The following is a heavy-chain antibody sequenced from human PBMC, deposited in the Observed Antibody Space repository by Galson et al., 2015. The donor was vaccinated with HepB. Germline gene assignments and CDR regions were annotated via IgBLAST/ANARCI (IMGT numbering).Heavy chain of an antibody. V-gene: IGHV3-30*03. J-gene: IGHJ4*02. CDR2: VSYDGINK. CDR3: ARGRNYYDSTGSYDH. Sequence: SLRLSCAASGFSFSSYGMHWVRQAPGTGLEWVAAVSYDGINKYYSDSLKGRFTISRDNSENTLYLQMNSPRVEDTAVYYCARGRNYYDSTGSYDHWGQGTLVTVSS. D-gene: IGHD3-22*01. CDR1: GFSFSSYG.